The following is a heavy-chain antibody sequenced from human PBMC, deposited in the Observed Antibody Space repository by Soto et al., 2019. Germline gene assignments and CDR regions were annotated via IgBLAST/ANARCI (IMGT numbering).Heavy chain of an antibody. CDR1: GYSFVGYG. D-gene: IGHD2-8*01. J-gene: IGHJ4*02. CDR3: ARSDFTEWFDY. Sequence: QVQLVQSGAEVKKPGASVKVSCKASGYSFVGYGINWVRQAPGQGLEWMGWVSTSIGNINYAQKFQGRVTMTTDTSTTTAYMELRGLRSDDTAVYYCARSDFTEWFDYWGQGTLVTVSS. CDR2: VSTSIGNI. V-gene: IGHV1-18*01.